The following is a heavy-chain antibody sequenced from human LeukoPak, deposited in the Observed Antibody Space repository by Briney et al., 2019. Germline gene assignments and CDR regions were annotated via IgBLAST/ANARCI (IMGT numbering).Heavy chain of an antibody. V-gene: IGHV4-59*01. CDR3: ARGVGGEYCSSTSCYTFDY. CDR2: IYYSGSI. Sequence: SETLSLTCTVSGGSISSYYWSWIRQPPGKGLEWIGYIYYSGSINYNPSLKSRVTISVDTSKNQFSLKLSSVTAADTAVYYCARGVGGEYCSSTSCYTFDYWGQGTLVTVSS. J-gene: IGHJ4*02. D-gene: IGHD2-2*02. CDR1: GGSISSYY.